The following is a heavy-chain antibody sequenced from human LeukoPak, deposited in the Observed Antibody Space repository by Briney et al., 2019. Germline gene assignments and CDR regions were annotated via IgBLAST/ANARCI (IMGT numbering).Heavy chain of an antibody. CDR2: IYYSGST. CDR1: GGSISSGDYY. CDR3: ARADFTYCGGDCYYFDY. V-gene: IGHV4-30-4*01. Sequence: PSQTLSLTCTVSGGSISSGDYYWSWIRQPPGKGLEWIGYIYYSGSTYYNPSPKSRVTISVDTSKNQFSLKLSSVTAADTAVYYCARADFTYCGGDCYYFDYWGQGTLVTVSS. D-gene: IGHD2-21*02. J-gene: IGHJ4*02.